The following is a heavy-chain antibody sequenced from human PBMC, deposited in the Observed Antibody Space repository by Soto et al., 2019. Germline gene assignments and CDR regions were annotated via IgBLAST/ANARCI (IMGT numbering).Heavy chain of an antibody. J-gene: IGHJ4*02. Sequence: GGSLRLSCAASGFTFDDYAMHWVRQAPGKGLEWVSGISWNSGSIGYADSVKGRFTISRDNAKNSLYLQMNSLRAEDTALYYCAKGLVATITSVGVDYWGQGTLVTVSS. D-gene: IGHD5-12*01. CDR2: ISWNSGSI. CDR1: GFTFDDYA. CDR3: AKGLVATITSVGVDY. V-gene: IGHV3-9*01.